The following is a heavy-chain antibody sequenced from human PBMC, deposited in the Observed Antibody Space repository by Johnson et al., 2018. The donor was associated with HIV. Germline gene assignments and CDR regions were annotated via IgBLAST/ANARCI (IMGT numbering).Heavy chain of an antibody. CDR1: GLSFSNFG. CDR2: ISYDGSNK. Sequence: VHLVESGGGVVQPGKSLTLSCVVSGLSFSNFGIHWVRQAPGKGPEWVAVISYDGSNKYYADSVKGRFTISRDNSKNTLYLQMNSLRAEDTAVYYCAETPGIAAAGTGYAFDIWGQGTMVTVSS. V-gene: IGHV3-30*03. J-gene: IGHJ3*02. CDR3: AETPGIAAAGTGYAFDI. D-gene: IGHD6-13*01.